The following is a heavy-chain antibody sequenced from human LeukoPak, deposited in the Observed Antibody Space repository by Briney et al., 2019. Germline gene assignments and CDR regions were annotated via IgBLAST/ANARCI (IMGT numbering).Heavy chain of an antibody. D-gene: IGHD2-8*01. Sequence: GGSLRLSCAASGFTFSGSAMHRVRQASGKGLEWVGRIRSEPNSYATAYAASVKGRFTISRDDSKNTAYLQMNSLKTEDTAVYYCTSLLGYCTNDVCYNYWGQGTLVTVSS. V-gene: IGHV3-73*01. J-gene: IGHJ4*02. CDR1: GFTFSGSA. CDR2: IRSEPNSYAT. CDR3: TSLLGYCTNDVCYNY.